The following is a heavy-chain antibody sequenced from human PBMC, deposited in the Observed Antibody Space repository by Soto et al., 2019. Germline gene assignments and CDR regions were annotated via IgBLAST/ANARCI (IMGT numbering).Heavy chain of an antibody. CDR3: ARGYSHYAH. D-gene: IGHD4-4*01. CDR2: IYYSGPT. Sequence: SETLSLTCTVSGGSVSRDSNFWSWIRQPPGKGLEWIGYIYYSGPTRYNPSLESRVTISVDSSKNQVSLNLTSVTAADTAVYYCARGYSHYAHWGRGTLVTVS. CDR1: GGSVSRDSNF. V-gene: IGHV4-61*01. J-gene: IGHJ4*02.